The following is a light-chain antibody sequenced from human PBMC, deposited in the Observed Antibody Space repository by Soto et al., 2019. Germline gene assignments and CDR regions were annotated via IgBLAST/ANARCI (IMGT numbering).Light chain of an antibody. CDR1: QSVSSSD. J-gene: IGKJ1*01. Sequence: EIVLTQSAGTLSLSPGERATLSCSARQSVSSSDLAWYEQQPGQAPRLRIYGASSRATGIRDRFSGGGAGTDFTLTISRLAPEDFAVYSCHQYGSSPWTFGQGTKGDIK. CDR3: HQYGSSPWT. CDR2: GAS. V-gene: IGKV3-20*01.